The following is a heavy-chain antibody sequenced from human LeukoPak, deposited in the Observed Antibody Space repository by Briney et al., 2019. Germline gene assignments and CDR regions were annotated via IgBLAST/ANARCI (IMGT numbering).Heavy chain of an antibody. CDR2: ISGDGGST. J-gene: IGHJ4*02. V-gene: IGHV3-43*02. CDR3: AKYNLVEWWELLRGSWYFDY. D-gene: IGHD1-26*01. CDR1: GFTFDDYA. Sequence: PGGPMRLSCAASGFTFDDYAMHWVRQAPEKGLEWVSLISGDGGSTYYADSVKGRFTISRDNSKNSLYLQMNSLRTEDTALYYCAKYNLVEWWELLRGSWYFDYWGQGSLVTVSS.